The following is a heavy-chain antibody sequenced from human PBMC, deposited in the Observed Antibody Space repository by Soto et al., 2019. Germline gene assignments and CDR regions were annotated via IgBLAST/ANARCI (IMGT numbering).Heavy chain of an antibody. CDR3: ARQIVGATYFDY. J-gene: IGHJ4*02. D-gene: IGHD1-26*01. CDR2: IYYSGST. V-gene: IGHV4-39*01. Sequence: QLQLQESGPGLVKPSETLSLTCTVSGGSISSSSYYWGWIRQPPGKGLEWIGSIYYSGSTYYNPSLKSRVTISVDTSEHQFSLKLSSVTAAYTAVYYCARQIVGATYFDYWGQGTLVTVSS. CDR1: GGSISSSSYY.